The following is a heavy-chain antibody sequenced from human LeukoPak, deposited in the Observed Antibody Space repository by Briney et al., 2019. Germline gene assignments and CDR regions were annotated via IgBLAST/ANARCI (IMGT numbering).Heavy chain of an antibody. CDR3: ATGGVGASRRFVGVDDAFDI. CDR1: GYTLTELS. Sequence: GASVKVSCKVSGYTLTELSMHWVRQAPGKGLEWMGGFDPEDGETIYAQKFQGRVTMTEDTSTDTAYMELSSLRSEDTAVYYCATGGVGASRRFVGVDDAFDIWGQGTMVTVSS. CDR2: FDPEDGET. D-gene: IGHD1-26*01. V-gene: IGHV1-24*01. J-gene: IGHJ3*02.